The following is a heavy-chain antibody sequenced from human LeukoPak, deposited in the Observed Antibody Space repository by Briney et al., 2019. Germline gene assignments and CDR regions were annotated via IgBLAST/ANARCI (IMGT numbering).Heavy chain of an antibody. V-gene: IGHV3-21*01. D-gene: IGHD6-6*01. J-gene: IGHJ4*02. CDR2: TSSSSSYI. CDR3: ARGSSPVDY. CDR1: GYTFISYS. Sequence: PGGSLRLSCAASGYTFISYSMNRVRQAPGKGLEWVSSTSSSSSYIYYADSVKGRFTISRDNAKNSLYLQMNSLRAEDTAVYYCARGSSPVDYWGQGTLVTVSS.